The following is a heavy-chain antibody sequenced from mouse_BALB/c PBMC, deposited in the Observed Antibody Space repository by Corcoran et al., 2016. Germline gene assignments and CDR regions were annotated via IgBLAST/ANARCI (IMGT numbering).Heavy chain of an antibody. CDR2: INTYTGEP. V-gene: IGHV9-1*02. J-gene: IGHJ3*01. Sequence: QIQLVQSGPELKKPGETVKISCKASGYTFTNYGMNWVKQAPGKGLKWMGWINTYTGEPTYVDDFKGRFAFSLETSASTAYLQINNLKNEDMATYFCARGGITPFAYWGQGTLVTVSA. CDR1: GYTFTNYG. D-gene: IGHD2-4*01. CDR3: ARGGITPFAY.